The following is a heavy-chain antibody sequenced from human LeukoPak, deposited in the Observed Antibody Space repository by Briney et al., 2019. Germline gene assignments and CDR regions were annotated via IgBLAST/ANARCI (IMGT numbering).Heavy chain of an antibody. J-gene: IGHJ4*02. V-gene: IGHV4-61*01. Sequence: SETLSLTCTASGGSISSSSYYWSWIRQPPGKRLEWIGYIYYSGSTNYNPSLKSRVTISVDTSKNQFSLKLSSVTAADTAVYYCARHGSGSYYTYWGQGTLVTVSS. D-gene: IGHD3-10*01. CDR3: ARHGSGSYYTY. CDR1: GGSISSSSYY. CDR2: IYYSGST.